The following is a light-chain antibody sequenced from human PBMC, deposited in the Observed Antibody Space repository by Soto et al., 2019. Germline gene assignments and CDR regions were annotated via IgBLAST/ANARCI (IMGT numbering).Light chain of an antibody. J-gene: IGLJ2*01. CDR2: SNN. V-gene: IGLV1-44*01. CDR3: ATWDDSLSGPV. Sequence: QLVLTQPPSASGTPGQRVTISCSGSSSNIGSNTVNWYQQLPGTAPKLLIYSNNQRPSGVPDRFSGSKSGTSASLAISGLQSEDEAYYYCATWDDSLSGPVFGGGTKLTVL. CDR1: SSNIGSNT.